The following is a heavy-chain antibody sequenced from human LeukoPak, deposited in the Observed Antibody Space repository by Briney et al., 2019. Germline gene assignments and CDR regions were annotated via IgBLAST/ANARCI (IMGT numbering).Heavy chain of an antibody. J-gene: IGHJ6*02. CDR2: INHSGST. Sequence: PSETLSLTCAVYGGSFSGYYWSWIRQPPGKGLEWIGEINHSGSTNYNPSLKSRVTISVDTSKNQFSLKLSSVTAADTAVYYCARAHRLPYYYGSGSYLPLTRGDVWGQGTTVTVSS. CDR1: GGSFSGYY. D-gene: IGHD3-10*01. CDR3: ARAHRLPYYYGSGSYLPLTRGDV. V-gene: IGHV4-34*01.